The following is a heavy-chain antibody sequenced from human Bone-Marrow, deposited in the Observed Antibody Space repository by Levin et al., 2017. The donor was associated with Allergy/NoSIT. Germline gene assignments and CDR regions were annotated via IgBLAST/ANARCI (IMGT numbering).Heavy chain of an antibody. CDR2: ISSSGSTI. CDR3: ARDRFYIGENAFDI. D-gene: IGHD3-10*01. J-gene: IGHJ3*02. Sequence: GESLKISCAASGFTFSDYYMSWIRQAPGKGLEWVSYISSSGSTIYYADSVKGRFTISRDNAKNSLYLQMNSLRAEDTAVYYCARDRFYIGENAFDIWGQGTMVTVSS. CDR1: GFTFSDYY. V-gene: IGHV3-11*01.